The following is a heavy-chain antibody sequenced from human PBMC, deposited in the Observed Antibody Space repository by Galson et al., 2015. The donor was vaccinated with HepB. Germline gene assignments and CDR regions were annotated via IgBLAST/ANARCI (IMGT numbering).Heavy chain of an antibody. D-gene: IGHD1-26*01. Sequence: ETLSLTCTVSGGSISGYYWSWVRQPPGKGLEWIGYIYYSESTKYNPSLKSRVTISVDTSKDQFSLKLSSVTAADTAIYYCARQGVVGATGFDYWGQGTLVTVSS. CDR1: GGSISGYY. CDR3: ARQGVVGATGFDY. V-gene: IGHV4-59*08. CDR2: IYYSEST. J-gene: IGHJ4*02.